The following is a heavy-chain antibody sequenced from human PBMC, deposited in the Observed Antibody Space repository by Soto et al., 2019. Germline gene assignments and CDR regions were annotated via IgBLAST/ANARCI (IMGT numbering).Heavy chain of an antibody. CDR3: AREGDFFWSGYYYGMDV. D-gene: IGHD3-3*01. J-gene: IGHJ6*02. Sequence: SETLSLTCAVYGGSFSGYYWSCIRQPPGNGLEWIGEINHSGSTNYNPSLKSRVTISVDTSKNQFSLKLSSVTAADTAVYYCAREGDFFWSGYYYGMDVWGQGTTVTVSS. CDR1: GGSFSGYY. CDR2: INHSGST. V-gene: IGHV4-34*01.